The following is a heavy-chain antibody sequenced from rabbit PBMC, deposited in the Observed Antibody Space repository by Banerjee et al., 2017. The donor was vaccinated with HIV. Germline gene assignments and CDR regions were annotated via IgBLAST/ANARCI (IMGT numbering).Heavy chain of an antibody. CDR3: AKDGGSDYDWAMDL. D-gene: IGHD8-1*01. CDR1: GFSFSSSYW. CDR2: IYAGSSGST. V-gene: IGHV1S45*01. Sequence: QEQLVESGGGLVKPEGSLTLTCTASGFSFSSSYWIWWVRQAPGKGLEWIACIYAGSSGSTYYASWAKGRFTITRSTSLNTVTLKMTSLTAADTATYFCAKDGGSDYDWAMDLWGQGTLVTVS. J-gene: IGHJ6*01.